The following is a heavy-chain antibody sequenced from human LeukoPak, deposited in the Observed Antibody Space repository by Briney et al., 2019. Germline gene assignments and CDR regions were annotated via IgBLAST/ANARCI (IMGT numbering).Heavy chain of an antibody. D-gene: IGHD5-24*01. V-gene: IGHV3-48*03. CDR2: ISSSGSTI. CDR1: RFTFSSYE. Sequence: PGGSLRLSCAASRFTFSSYEMNWVRQARGKGREWGSYISSSGSTIYYADSVKGRFTISRDNAKNSLYLQMNSLRAEDTAVYYCARAMGWLSDYWGQGTLVTVSS. J-gene: IGHJ4*02. CDR3: ARAMGWLSDY.